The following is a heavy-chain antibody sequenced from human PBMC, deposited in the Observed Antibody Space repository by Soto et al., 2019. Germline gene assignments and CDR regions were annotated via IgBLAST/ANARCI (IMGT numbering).Heavy chain of an antibody. CDR3: AKDRHSCCIWTFDQ. V-gene: IGHV3-33*06. J-gene: IGHJ4*02. D-gene: IGHD1-1*01. CDR2: IWYDGSNT. CDR1: GFFFRDFG. Sequence: PGGSLRLSCVASGFFFRDFGMHWVRQAPGKGLEWVSVIWYDGSNTYQGESVKGRFTISRDISKNMLFLQMNSLRVEDTAVYYCAKDRHSCCIWTFDQWCQATRVTAS.